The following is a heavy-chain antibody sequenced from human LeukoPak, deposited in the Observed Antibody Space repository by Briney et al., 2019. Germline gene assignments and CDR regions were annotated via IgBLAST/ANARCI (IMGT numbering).Heavy chain of an antibody. J-gene: IGHJ4*02. V-gene: IGHV3-21*05. CDR1: GFTFNSYA. D-gene: IGHD5-18*01. CDR3: ARTARHLDY. CDR2: ISGSGTDI. Sequence: PGGSLRLSCAASGFTFNSYAFNWVRQAPGKGLECLSYISGSGTDINYADSVRGRFTISRDNTKNLLYLQMNDLRLEDTAVYYCARTARHLDYWGQGTLVTVSS.